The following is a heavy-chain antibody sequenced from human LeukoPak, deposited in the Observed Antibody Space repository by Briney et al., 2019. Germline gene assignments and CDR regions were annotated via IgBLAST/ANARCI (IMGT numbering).Heavy chain of an antibody. CDR1: GGSISSYY. CDR3: ARVYCSGGSCHSPYYYYYMDV. Sequence: PSETLSLTCTVSGGSISSYYWSWIRQPPGKGLEWTGYIYYSGSTNYNPSLKSRVTISVDTSKNQFSLKLSSVTAADTAVYYCARVYCSGGSCHSPYYYYYMDVWGKGTTVTVSS. V-gene: IGHV4-59*01. D-gene: IGHD2-15*01. CDR2: IYYSGST. J-gene: IGHJ6*03.